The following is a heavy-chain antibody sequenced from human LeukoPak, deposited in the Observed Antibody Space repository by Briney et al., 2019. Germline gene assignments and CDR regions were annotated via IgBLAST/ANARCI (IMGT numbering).Heavy chain of an antibody. CDR3: ARMGSGRWQPAFDY. Sequence: SETLSLTCTVSGGSISGYYWSWIRQPPGKGLEWIGEINHSGSTNYNPSLKSRVTISVDTSKNQFSLKLSSVTAADTAVYYCARMGSGRWQPAFDYWGQGTLVTVSS. J-gene: IGHJ4*02. D-gene: IGHD3-10*01. CDR2: INHSGST. V-gene: IGHV4-34*01. CDR1: GGSISGYY.